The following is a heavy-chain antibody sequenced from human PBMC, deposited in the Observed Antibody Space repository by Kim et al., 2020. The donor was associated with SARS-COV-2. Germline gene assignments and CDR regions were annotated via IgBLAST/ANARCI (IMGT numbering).Heavy chain of an antibody. J-gene: IGHJ4*02. Sequence: SETLSLTCTVSGGSISSSSYYWGWIRQPPGKGLEWIGSIYYSGSTYYNPSLKSRVTISVDTSKNQFSLKLSSVTAADTAVYYCARLGWGIAVAARPFDYWGQGTLVTVSS. D-gene: IGHD6-19*01. CDR1: GGSISSSSYY. CDR2: IYYSGST. V-gene: IGHV4-39*01. CDR3: ARLGWGIAVAARPFDY.